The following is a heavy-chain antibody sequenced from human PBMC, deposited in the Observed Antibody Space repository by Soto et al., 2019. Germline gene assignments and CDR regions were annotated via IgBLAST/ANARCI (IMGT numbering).Heavy chain of an antibody. CDR3: ARDLGSY. CDR1: GFTFSSYA. Sequence: GGSLRLSCAASGFTFSSYAMHWVRQAPGKGLEYVSAISRSGDSTYYGNSVKGRFTVSRDNSKNTLYLQMGSLRAEDTAVYYWARDLGSYWGRETLVPVS. V-gene: IGHV3-64*01. CDR2: ISRSGDST. J-gene: IGHJ4*02.